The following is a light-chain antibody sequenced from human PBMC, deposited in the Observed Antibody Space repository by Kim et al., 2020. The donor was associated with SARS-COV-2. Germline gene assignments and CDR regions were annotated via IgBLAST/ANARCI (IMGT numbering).Light chain of an antibody. V-gene: IGLV4-69*01. Sequence: ASVKRTGTRSSGHSSYAIAWHQQHPEKGPRYLMKLNSDGSHSKGDGIPDRFSGSSSGAERYLTISSLQSEDEADYYCQTWGTGIWVFGGGTKLTVL. CDR2: LNSDGSH. CDR3: QTWGTGIWV. CDR1: SGHSSYA. J-gene: IGLJ3*02.